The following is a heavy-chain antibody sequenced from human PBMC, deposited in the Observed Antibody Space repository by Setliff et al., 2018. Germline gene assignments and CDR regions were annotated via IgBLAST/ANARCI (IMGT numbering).Heavy chain of an antibody. J-gene: IGHJ4*02. V-gene: IGHV4-59*11. CDR3: ARYQGWRLRGYGIDY. CDR2: IYYSGST. CDR1: GGSISSHY. D-gene: IGHD3-10*01. Sequence: PSETLSLTCTVSGGSISSHYWSWIRQPPGKGLEWIGSIYYSGSTNYNPSLKSRVTISVDTSKNQFSLKLSSVTAADTAVYYCARYQGWRLRGYGIDYWGQGTLVTVSS.